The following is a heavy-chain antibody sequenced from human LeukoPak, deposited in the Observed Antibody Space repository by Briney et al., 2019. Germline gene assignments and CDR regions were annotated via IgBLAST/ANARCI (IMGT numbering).Heavy chain of an antibody. V-gene: IGHV1-69*01. D-gene: IGHD3-10*01. CDR1: GGTFSSYG. Sequence: VASVKVSCKAFGGTFSSYGISWARQAPGQGLEWMGGIIAIVGTPNSAQKFQGRVTITADDSTTTAYMELGRLRSEDTAVYYCARDLGYYMDVWGKGTTVTVSS. J-gene: IGHJ6*03. CDR2: IIAIVGTP. CDR3: ARDLGYYMDV.